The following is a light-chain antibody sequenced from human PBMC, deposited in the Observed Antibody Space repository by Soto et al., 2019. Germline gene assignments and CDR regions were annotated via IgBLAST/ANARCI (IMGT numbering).Light chain of an antibody. Sequence: DIVMTQTPLSLSVTPGQPASISCKSSQSPLYSDGQTYLYWYQQKACQPPHVLIYEGSHLFSGLRGRVSDSGSGADLALEISRVEAEDVGVYCFMCSGEVPYSFGQGLKLEIK. J-gene: IGKJ2*03. CDR1: QSPLYSDGQTY. CDR2: EGS. V-gene: IGKV2D-29*01. CDR3: MCSGEVPYS.